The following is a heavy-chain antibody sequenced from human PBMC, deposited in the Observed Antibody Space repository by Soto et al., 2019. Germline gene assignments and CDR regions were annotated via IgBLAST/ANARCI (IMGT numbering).Heavy chain of an antibody. Sequence: SVKVSCKASGGTFSSYAISWVRQAPGQGLEWMGGIIPIFGTANYAQKFQGRVTITADESTSTAYMELSSLRSEDTAVYYCTNYYYGSGSYDWFDPWGQGTLVTVSS. CDR2: IIPIFGTA. D-gene: IGHD3-10*01. V-gene: IGHV1-69*13. CDR3: TNYYYGSGSYDWFDP. J-gene: IGHJ5*02. CDR1: GGTFSSYA.